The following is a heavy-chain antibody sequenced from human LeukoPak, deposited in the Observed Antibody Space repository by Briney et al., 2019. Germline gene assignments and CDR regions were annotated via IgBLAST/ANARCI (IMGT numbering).Heavy chain of an antibody. J-gene: IGHJ4*02. CDR3: ARGSRALRYYYDSSGYHYYFDY. CDR2: INHSGST. Sequence: PSETLSLTCAVYGGSFSGYYWSWIRQPPGKGLEWIGEINHSGSTNYNPSLKSRVTISVDTSKNQFSLKLSSVTAADTAVYYCARGSRALRYYYDSSGYHYYFDYWGQGTLVTVSS. D-gene: IGHD3-22*01. CDR1: GGSFSGYY. V-gene: IGHV4-34*01.